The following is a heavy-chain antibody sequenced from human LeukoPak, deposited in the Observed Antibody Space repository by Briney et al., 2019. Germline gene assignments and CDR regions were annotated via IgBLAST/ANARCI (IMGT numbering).Heavy chain of an antibody. CDR1: GGSISSYY. V-gene: IGHV4-4*07. CDR3: AREYSSSWYTFIDS. D-gene: IGHD6-13*01. J-gene: IGHJ4*02. CDR2: IYTSGST. Sequence: SETLSLTCTVSGGSISSYYWSWIRQPAGKGLEWIGRIYTSGSTNYNPSLKSRVTMSVDTSKNQFSLKLSSVTAADTAVYYCAREYSSSWYTFIDSGGRETLVTVSS.